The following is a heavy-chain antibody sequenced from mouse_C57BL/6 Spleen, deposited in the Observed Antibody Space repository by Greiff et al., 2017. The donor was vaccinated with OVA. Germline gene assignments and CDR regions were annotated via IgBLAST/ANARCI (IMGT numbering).Heavy chain of an antibody. CDR2: INPGSGGT. CDR3: ARGSYYSNLSLDY. Sequence: QVQLKESGAELVRPGTSVKVSCKASGYAFTNYLIEWVKQRPGQGLEWIGVINPGSGGTNYNEKFKGKATLTADKSSSTAYMQLSSLTSEDSAVYVCARGSYYSNLSLDYWGQGTTLTVSS. D-gene: IGHD2-5*01. V-gene: IGHV1-54*01. CDR1: GYAFTNYL. J-gene: IGHJ2*01.